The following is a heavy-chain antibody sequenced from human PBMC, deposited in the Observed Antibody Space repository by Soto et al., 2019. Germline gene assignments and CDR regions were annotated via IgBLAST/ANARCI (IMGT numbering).Heavy chain of an antibody. D-gene: IGHD3-16*02. CDR3: ARDRKITFGGVIAQHDAFDI. V-gene: IGHV3-48*01. J-gene: IGHJ3*02. CDR1: GFTFSSYS. Sequence: PGGSLRLSCAASGFTFSSYSMNWVRQAPGKGLEWVSYISSSSSTIYYADSVKGRFTISRDNAKNSLYLQMNSLRAEDTAVYYCARDRKITFGGVIAQHDAFDIWGQGTMVTGSS. CDR2: ISSSSSTI.